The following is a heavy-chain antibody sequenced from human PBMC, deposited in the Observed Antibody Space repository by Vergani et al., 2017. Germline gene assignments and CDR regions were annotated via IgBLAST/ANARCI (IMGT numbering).Heavy chain of an antibody. V-gene: IGHV3-43*02. J-gene: IGHJ6*02. Sequence: EVQLVESGGGVVQPGGSLRLSCAASGFTFDDYAMHWVRQAPGKGLEWVSLISGDGGSTYYADSVKGRFTISRDNSKNSLYLQMNSLRTEDTALYYCAKEIFPGGYGDYVYRPNYYYYYGMDVWGQGTTVTVSS. CDR2: ISGDGGST. D-gene: IGHD4-17*01. CDR1: GFTFDDYA. CDR3: AKEIFPGGYGDYVYRPNYYYYYGMDV.